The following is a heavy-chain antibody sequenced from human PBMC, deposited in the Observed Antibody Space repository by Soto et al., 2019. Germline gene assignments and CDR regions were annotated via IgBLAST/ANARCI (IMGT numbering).Heavy chain of an antibody. V-gene: IGHV1-2*04. CDR3: ARDNGSGSSSTFDY. J-gene: IGHJ4*02. CDR2: INPNSGGT. Sequence: ASVKVSCKASGYTFTGYYMHWVRQAPGRGLEWMGWINPNSGGTNYAQKFQGWVTMTRDTSISTAYMELSRLRSDDTAVYYCARDNGSGSSSTFDYWGQGTLVTVSS. CDR1: GYTFTGYY. D-gene: IGHD1-26*01.